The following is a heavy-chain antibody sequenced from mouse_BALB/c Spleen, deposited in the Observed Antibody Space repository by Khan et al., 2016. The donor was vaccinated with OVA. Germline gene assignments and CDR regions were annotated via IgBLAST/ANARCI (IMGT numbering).Heavy chain of an antibody. V-gene: IGHV9-1*02. J-gene: IGHJ1*01. CDR3: ARGASYWYFDV. CDR1: AYTFTNYG. CDR2: INTYTGEP. Sequence: QIQLVQSGPELKKPGETVKISCKASAYTFTNYGMNWVKQAPGKGLKWMGWINTYTGEPTYTNDFKGRFAFSLETSTSTAYLQINSLREGDKARYFCARGASYWYFDVWGAGTAVTVSA.